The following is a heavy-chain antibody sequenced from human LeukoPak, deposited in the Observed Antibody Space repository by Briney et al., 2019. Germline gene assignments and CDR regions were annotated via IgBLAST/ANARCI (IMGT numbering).Heavy chain of an antibody. J-gene: IGHJ4*02. V-gene: IGHV3-53*01. D-gene: IGHD6-13*01. CDR1: GLTLSSNY. CDR2: IYSGGST. CDR3: ARGGSSRRVI. Sequence: PGGSLRLSCAASGLTLSSNYMSWVRQAPGKGLEWVSVIYSGGSTYYSDSVKGRFTISRDNSKNTLYLQMNSLRAEDTAVYYCARGGSSRRVIWGQGTLVTVSS.